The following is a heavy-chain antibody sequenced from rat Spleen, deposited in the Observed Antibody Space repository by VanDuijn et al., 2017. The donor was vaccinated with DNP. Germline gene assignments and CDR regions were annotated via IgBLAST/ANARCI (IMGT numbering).Heavy chain of an antibody. V-gene: IGHV5-22*01. Sequence: EVQLVESGGGLVQPGRSLKLSCAASGFTFNTYYMAWVRQAPKKGLEWVATISTTGSTYHGDSVKGRFTISRANEKSTLYLQMNSLRSEDMATYYCARWYNSGYYFDYWGQGVMVTVSS. CDR1: GFTFNTYY. CDR3: ARWYNSGYYFDY. CDR2: ISTTGST. J-gene: IGHJ2*01. D-gene: IGHD4-3*01.